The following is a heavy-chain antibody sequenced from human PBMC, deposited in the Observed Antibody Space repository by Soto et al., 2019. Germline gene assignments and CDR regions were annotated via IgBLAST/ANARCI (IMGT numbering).Heavy chain of an antibody. J-gene: IGHJ4*02. CDR3: AKDYYYDSSGYYY. CDR1: GFTFSSYG. Sequence: GGSLRLSCAASGFTFSSYGMHWVRQAPGKGLEWVAVISYDGSNKYYADSVKGRFTISRDNSKNTLYLQMNSLRAEDTAVYYCAKDYYYDSSGYYYWGQGTLVTFSS. V-gene: IGHV3-30*18. CDR2: ISYDGSNK. D-gene: IGHD3-22*01.